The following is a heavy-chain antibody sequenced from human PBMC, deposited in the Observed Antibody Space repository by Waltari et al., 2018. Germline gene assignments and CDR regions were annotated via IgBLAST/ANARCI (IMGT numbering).Heavy chain of an antibody. Sequence: QITLKESGPTLVKPTQTLTLTCTFSGFSLSTSGVGVGWIRQPPGKALEWLALIYWDDDKRYSPSLKSRLTITKDTSKNQVVLTMTNMDPVDTATYYCARGGRESYRGLFDYWGQGTLVTVSS. CDR3: ARGGRESYRGLFDY. CDR1: GFSLSTSGVG. V-gene: IGHV2-5*02. D-gene: IGHD3-10*01. CDR2: IYWDDDK. J-gene: IGHJ4*02.